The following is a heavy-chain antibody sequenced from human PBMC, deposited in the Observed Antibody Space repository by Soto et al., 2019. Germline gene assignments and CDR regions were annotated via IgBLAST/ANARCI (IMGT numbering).Heavy chain of an antibody. CDR1: GGTFSSYA. CDR2: IIPIFGTA. CDR3: ARLKRLVRGEYYYGMDV. J-gene: IGHJ6*02. V-gene: IGHV1-69*06. Sequence: GASVKVSCKASGGTFSSYAISWVRQAPGQGLEWMGGIIPIFGTANYAQKFQGRVTITADKSTSTAYMELSSLRSEDTAVYYCARLKRLVRGEYYYGMDVWGQGTTVTVSS. D-gene: IGHD3-10*01.